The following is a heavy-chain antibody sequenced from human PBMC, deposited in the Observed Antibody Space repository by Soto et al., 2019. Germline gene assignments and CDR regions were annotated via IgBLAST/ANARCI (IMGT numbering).Heavy chain of an antibody. CDR1: GFTFTNYW. CDR3: TTVFEY. V-gene: IGHV3-74*01. CDR2: IDGVGTGT. J-gene: IGHJ4*02. Sequence: EVQLVQSGGGSVQPGGSLRLSCAASGFTFTNYWMHWVRQVPGKGLVWVSRIDGVGTGTSYSDSVRGRFNISRDNAENMLYLQMNSLRAEDTAVYYCTTVFEYWCQGTLVTVSS.